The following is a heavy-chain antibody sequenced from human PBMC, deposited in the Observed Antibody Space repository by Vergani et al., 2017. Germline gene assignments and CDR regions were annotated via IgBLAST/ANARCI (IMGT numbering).Heavy chain of an antibody. CDR2: INPSGGST. V-gene: IGHV1-46*01. D-gene: IGHD6-13*01. CDR3: ARAHGIAAAGTLFYYYYYMDV. J-gene: IGHJ6*03. CDR1: GYTFTSYY. Sequence: QVQLVQSGAEVKKPGASVKVSCKASGYTFTSYYMHWVRQAPGQGLEWMGIINPSGGSTSYEQKFQGRGTMTRDTSTSTVYMELSSLRSEDTAVYYCARAHGIAAAGTLFYYYYYMDVWGKGTTVTVSS.